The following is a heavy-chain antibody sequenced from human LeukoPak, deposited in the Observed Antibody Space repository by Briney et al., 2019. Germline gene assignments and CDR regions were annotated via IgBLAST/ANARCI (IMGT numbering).Heavy chain of an antibody. CDR1: GFTFSNYG. CDR3: ARLAGYFDY. Sequence: GRSLRLSCAASGFTFSNYGMHWVRLAPGKGLEWVAVISRDGSDKYYADSVKGRFTISRDNSKNTLYLQMNSLRAEDTAVYYCARLAGYFDYWGQGTLVTVSS. CDR2: ISRDGSDK. V-gene: IGHV3-30*03. J-gene: IGHJ4*02. D-gene: IGHD6-19*01.